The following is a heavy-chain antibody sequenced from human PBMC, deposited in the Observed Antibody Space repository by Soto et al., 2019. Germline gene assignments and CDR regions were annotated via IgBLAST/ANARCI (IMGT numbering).Heavy chain of an antibody. CDR3: ARLGGYYQAFDQ. Sequence: SETLSLTCTVSGDSVSSSTYYWGWIRQPPGKGLEWIGCIYYGGNSFYNPSLKSRVTISVDTSKNQFSLNLTSVTAADTAVYYCARLGGYYQAFDQWGQGSLVTVSS. CDR2: IYYGGNS. CDR1: GDSVSSSTYY. D-gene: IGHD3-22*01. V-gene: IGHV4-39*07. J-gene: IGHJ4*02.